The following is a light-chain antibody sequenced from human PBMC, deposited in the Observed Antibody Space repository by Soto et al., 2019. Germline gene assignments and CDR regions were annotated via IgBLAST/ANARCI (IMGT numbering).Light chain of an antibody. CDR3: LQDYGDSWT. V-gene: IGKV1-6*01. CDR1: RDVGSD. J-gene: IGKJ1*01. CDR2: AAS. Sequence: QMTQSPSSLSASVGEKIIITCRASRDVGSDVSWYQQKPGQAPKLLIYAASNLYTGVPSRFSGSRSGTAFTLTSSSLQPEDFAAYYCLQDYGDSWTFGQGTKVDIK.